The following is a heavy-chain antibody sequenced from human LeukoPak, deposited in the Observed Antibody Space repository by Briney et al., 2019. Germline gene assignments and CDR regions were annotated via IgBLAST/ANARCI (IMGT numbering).Heavy chain of an antibody. Sequence: KSSETLSLTCAVYGGSFSGYYWSWIRQPPGKGLEWIGEINHSGSTNYNPSLKSRVTISVDTSKNQFSLKLSSVTAADTAVYYCARERELYYDILTGYYNAGNWFDPWGQGTLVTVSS. V-gene: IGHV4-34*01. CDR3: ARERELYYDILTGYYNAGNWFDP. CDR2: INHSGST. CDR1: GGSFSGYY. D-gene: IGHD3-9*01. J-gene: IGHJ5*02.